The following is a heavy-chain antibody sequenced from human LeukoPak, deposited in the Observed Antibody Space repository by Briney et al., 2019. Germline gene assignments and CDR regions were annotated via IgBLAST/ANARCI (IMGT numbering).Heavy chain of an antibody. Sequence: GGSLRLSCAASGFTFGSYWMSWVRQAPGKGLEWVANIKKDGSEKFYVDSVRGRFTISRDNAKTSLYLQMISLRAEDTAVYYCARHLSGVTGYTYGRGIDYWGQGTLVSVSS. CDR1: GFTFGSYW. CDR2: IKKDGSEK. J-gene: IGHJ4*02. CDR3: ARHLSGVTGYTYGRGIDY. V-gene: IGHV3-7*01. D-gene: IGHD5-18*01.